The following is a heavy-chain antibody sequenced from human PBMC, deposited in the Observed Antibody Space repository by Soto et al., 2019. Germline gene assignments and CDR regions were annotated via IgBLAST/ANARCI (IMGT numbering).Heavy chain of an antibody. V-gene: IGHV3-9*01. CDR3: AKSYSSGWYGWFDP. D-gene: IGHD6-19*01. CDR1: GFTFDDYA. J-gene: IGHJ5*02. Sequence: EVQLVESGGGLVQPGRSLRLSCAASGFTFDDYARHWVRQAPGKGLEWVSGISWNSGSIGYADSVKGRFTISRDNAKNSLYLPMNSLRAEDTALYYCAKSYSSGWYGWFDPWGEGTLVTVSS. CDR2: ISWNSGSI.